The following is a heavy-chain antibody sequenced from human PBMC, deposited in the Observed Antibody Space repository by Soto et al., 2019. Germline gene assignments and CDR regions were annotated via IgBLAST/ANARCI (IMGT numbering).Heavy chain of an antibody. J-gene: IGHJ4*02. Sequence: QVQLVESGGGVVQPGGSLRLSCVASGFTFSHYGMHWVRQAPGQGLEWVAVIWYDGSKKYYADSVKGRFTISRDDSKNTLYLQMDSLRVEDTAVYHCARDPGVTRYYYDYWGQGSLVIVSS. CDR3: ARDPGVTRYYYDY. CDR2: IWYDGSKK. V-gene: IGHV3-33*01. D-gene: IGHD2-21*02. CDR1: GFTFSHYG.